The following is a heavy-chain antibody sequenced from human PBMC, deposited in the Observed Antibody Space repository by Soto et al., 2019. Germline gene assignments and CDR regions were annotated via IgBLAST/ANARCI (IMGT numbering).Heavy chain of an antibody. CDR1: GDSISSGDYY. J-gene: IGHJ4*02. Sequence: QVQLRESGPGLVKPSQTLSLTCTVSGDSISSGDYYWSWIRQPPGKGLEWIGCSYYSGNTYHNPSLKRRFSISGATSKNQVSLQLSAVTVADTAVYDCARDCKRYSSPPGPLESWGLGTLVTVSS. CDR3: ARDCKRYSSPPGPLES. V-gene: IGHV4-30-4*01. D-gene: IGHD6-13*01. CDR2: SYYSGNT.